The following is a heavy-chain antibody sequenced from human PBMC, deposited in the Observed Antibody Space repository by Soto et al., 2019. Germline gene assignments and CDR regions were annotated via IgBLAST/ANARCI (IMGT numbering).Heavy chain of an antibody. V-gene: IGHV1-46*01. CDR2: VNPNGGST. J-gene: IGHJ4*02. D-gene: IGHD6-19*01. CDR3: AGGPVCIAVADGDY. CDR1: GYAFTSYY. Sequence: ASVTVSLKGSGYAFTSYYLHWGRQGPGQGLEWVGIVNPNGGSTSYAQKSQGRVNMTRDTSTTTVYMELSCVRSEHTAVYYCAGGPVCIAVADGDYWGQGTLVTVSS.